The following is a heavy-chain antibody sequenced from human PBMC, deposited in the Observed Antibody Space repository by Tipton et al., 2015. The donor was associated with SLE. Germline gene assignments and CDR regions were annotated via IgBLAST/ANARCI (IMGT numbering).Heavy chain of an antibody. D-gene: IGHD4-23*01. CDR2: INHSGST. J-gene: IGHJ4*02. V-gene: IGHV4-39*07. CDR1: GGSISSSDYY. CDR3: AREYYGGKKIDY. Sequence: TLSLTCTVSGGSISSSDYYWSWIRQPPGKGLEWIGEINHSGSTNYNPSLKSRVTISVDTSKNQFSLKLSSVTAADTAVYYCAREYYGGKKIDYWGQGTLVTVSS.